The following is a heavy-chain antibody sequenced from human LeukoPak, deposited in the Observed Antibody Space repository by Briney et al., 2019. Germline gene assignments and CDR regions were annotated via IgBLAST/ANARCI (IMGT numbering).Heavy chain of an antibody. CDR2: IYYRGTT. CDR3: AGVFSGRRPFEL. J-gene: IGHJ4*02. D-gene: IGHD3-10*01. V-gene: IGHV4-59*03. Sequence: SETLSLTCTGSGGSINDYYWNWLRQPPGKGLEWIGFIYYRGTTNNNPSLKSRLTTSIDTSKKQFSLNLSSVTAADTAVYYCAGVFSGRRPFELWGQGTLVTVSS. CDR1: GGSINDYY.